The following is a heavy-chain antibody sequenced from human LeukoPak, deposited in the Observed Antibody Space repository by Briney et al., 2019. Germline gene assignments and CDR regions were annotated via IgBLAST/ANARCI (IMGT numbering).Heavy chain of an antibody. CDR2: IQNGGNT. CDR1: GFTFSNYA. Sequence: PGGSLRLSCAASGFTFSNYAMSWVRQAPGKGLEWISVIQNGGNTYYADSVKGRFTISRDNSKNTLHLQMNSLTAEGTAIYHCARGRVGVSYFDSCGQGTLVTVSS. CDR3: ARGRVGVSYFDS. J-gene: IGHJ4*02. D-gene: IGHD2-15*01. V-gene: IGHV3-66*01.